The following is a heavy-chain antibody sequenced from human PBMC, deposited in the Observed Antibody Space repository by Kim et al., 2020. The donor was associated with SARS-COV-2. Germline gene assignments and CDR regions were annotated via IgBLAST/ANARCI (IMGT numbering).Heavy chain of an antibody. D-gene: IGHD2-15*01. Sequence: NPPLKSLITMSLDPSKNQFSLKLTSVTAADTSVYYCARQPTAATHYYFDYWGQGSLVTVSS. CDR3: ARQPTAATHYYFDY. J-gene: IGHJ4*02. V-gene: IGHV4-59*08.